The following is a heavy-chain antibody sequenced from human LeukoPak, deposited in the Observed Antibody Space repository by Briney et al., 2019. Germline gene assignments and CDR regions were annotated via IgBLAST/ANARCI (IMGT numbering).Heavy chain of an antibody. CDR1: GFTRSSYA. CDR2: ISGSGGST. CDR3: AKTGASPLLWFGELY. Sequence: SGGSLRLSCAASGFTRSSYAMSWVRQAPGKALEWVSAISGSGGSTYYADSVKGRFTISRDNSKNTLYLQMNSLRAEDTAVYYWAKTGASPLLWFGELYRGEGALVTASS. D-gene: IGHD3-10*01. J-gene: IGHJ4*02. V-gene: IGHV3-23*01.